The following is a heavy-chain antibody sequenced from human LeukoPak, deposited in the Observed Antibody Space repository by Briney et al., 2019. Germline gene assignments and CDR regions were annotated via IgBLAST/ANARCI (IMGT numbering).Heavy chain of an antibody. CDR2: IKHDGSEK. CDR1: GFIFTNYF. D-gene: IGHD3-3*01. V-gene: IGHV3-7*01. J-gene: IGHJ6*02. Sequence: PGGSLRLSCAASGFIFTNYFMSWVRQAPGKGLEWVASIKHDGSEKYYVDSVRGRFTVSRDNSKNTLYLQMNSLRAEDTAVYYCARCYDFWSGYYYGGMDVWGQGTTVTVSS. CDR3: ARCYDFWSGYYYGGMDV.